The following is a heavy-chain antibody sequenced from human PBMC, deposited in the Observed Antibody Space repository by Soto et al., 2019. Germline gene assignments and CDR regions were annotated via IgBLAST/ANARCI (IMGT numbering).Heavy chain of an antibody. CDR2: VKQDGSEI. Sequence: PGGSLRLSCAASGFTFSNHWMTWVRQAPGKGLGWVASVKQDGSEIYYGDSVKGRFTISRDNAKNSLFLQLNSLGAEDTAMYYCARDFKRYYDSSGPDAFDIWGQGTMVTVSS. D-gene: IGHD3-22*01. J-gene: IGHJ3*02. CDR1: GFTFSNHW. CDR3: ARDFKRYYDSSGPDAFDI. V-gene: IGHV3-7*05.